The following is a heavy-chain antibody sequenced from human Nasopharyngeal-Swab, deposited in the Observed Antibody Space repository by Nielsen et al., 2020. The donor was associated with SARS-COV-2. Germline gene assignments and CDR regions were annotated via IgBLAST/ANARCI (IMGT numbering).Heavy chain of an antibody. Sequence: WIRQPPGKGLEWVGFIRSKAYGGTTEYAASVKGRSTISRDDSKSIAYLQMNSLKTEDTAVYYCTRAELGAVAGVYYFDYWGQGTLVTVSS. J-gene: IGHJ4*02. CDR2: IRSKAYGGTT. V-gene: IGHV3-49*02. D-gene: IGHD6-19*01. CDR3: TRAELGAVAGVYYFDY.